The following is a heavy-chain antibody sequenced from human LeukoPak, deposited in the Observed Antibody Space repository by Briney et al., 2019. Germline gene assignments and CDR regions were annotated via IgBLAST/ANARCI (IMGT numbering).Heavy chain of an antibody. CDR2: IYYSGST. CDR1: GGSISSSSYY. CDR3: ARWASCSSTSCYHYFDY. V-gene: IGHV4-39*07. J-gene: IGHJ4*02. Sequence: PSETLSLTCTVSGGSISSSSYYWGWIRQPPGKGREWIGSIYYSGSTYYNPSLKSRVTISVDTSKNQFSLKLSSVTAADTAVYYCARWASCSSTSCYHYFDYWGQGTLVTVSS. D-gene: IGHD2-2*01.